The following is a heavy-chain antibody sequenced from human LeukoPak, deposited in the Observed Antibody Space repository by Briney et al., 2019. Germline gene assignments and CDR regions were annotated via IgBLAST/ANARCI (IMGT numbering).Heavy chain of an antibody. CDR1: VGFISTYY. J-gene: IGHJ3*02. D-gene: IGHD2-2*01. Sequence: SDTVSLTYAVCVGFISTYYWIWMREPAGRGLEGSVRVSPSRSTNYIPSLKGRITMSVDMSKNQFSLNLTSVTAADAAVYSCAREPSSPSARAFDIWGQGTMVTVSS. CDR2: VSPSRST. CDR3: AREPSSPSARAFDI. V-gene: IGHV4-4*07.